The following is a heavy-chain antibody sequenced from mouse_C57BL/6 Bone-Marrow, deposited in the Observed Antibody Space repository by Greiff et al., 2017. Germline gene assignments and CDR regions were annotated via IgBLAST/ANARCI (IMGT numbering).Heavy chain of an antibody. D-gene: IGHD2-4*01. Sequence: VQLQQSGAELVRPGTSVKVSCKASGYAFTNYLIEWVKQRPGQGLEWIGLINPGSGGTNYNEKFKGKATLTADKSSSTAYMQLSSLASEDSAVYFGARDDWAGSAYWGQGTLVTVSA. V-gene: IGHV1-54*01. CDR3: ARDDWAGSAY. CDR2: INPGSGGT. J-gene: IGHJ3*01. CDR1: GYAFTNYL.